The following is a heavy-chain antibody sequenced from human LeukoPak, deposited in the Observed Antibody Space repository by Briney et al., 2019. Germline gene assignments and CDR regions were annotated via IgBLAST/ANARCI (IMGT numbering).Heavy chain of an antibody. V-gene: IGHV3-21*01. Sequence: PGGSLRLSCAASGFTFSSYSMNWVRQAPGKGLEWVSSISSSSSYIYYADSVKGRFTISRDNAKNSLYLQMNSLRAEDTAVYYCARELTIFGEETGGFDPWGQGTLVTVSS. D-gene: IGHD3-3*01. J-gene: IGHJ5*02. CDR3: ARELTIFGEETGGFDP. CDR1: GFTFSSYS. CDR2: ISSSSSYI.